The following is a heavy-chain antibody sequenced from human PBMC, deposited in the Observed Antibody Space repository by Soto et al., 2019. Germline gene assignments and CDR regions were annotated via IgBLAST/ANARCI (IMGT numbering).Heavy chain of an antibody. CDR3: ARTPDI. V-gene: IGHV4-30-2*01. CDR2: IYYGST. Sequence: QLQLQESGSGLVKPSQTLSLTCAVSGGYISSGGYSWSWIRQPPGKGLEWIGYIYYGSTYYNPSLKSRVTISVDRSKNQFSLKLSSVTAADTAVYYCARTPDIWGQGTMVTVSS. J-gene: IGHJ3*02. CDR1: GGYISSGGYS.